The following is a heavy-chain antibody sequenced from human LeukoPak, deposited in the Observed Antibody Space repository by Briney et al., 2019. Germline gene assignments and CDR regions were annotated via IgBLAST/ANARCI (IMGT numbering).Heavy chain of an antibody. CDR2: IIPIFGTA. CDR3: ARGRYYDILTGSALDY. J-gene: IGHJ4*02. V-gene: IGHV1-69*06. CDR1: GGTFSSYA. Sequence: SVKVSCKASGGTFSSYAISWVRQAPGQGLEWMGGIIPIFGTANYAQKFQGRVTITADKSTSTAYMELSSPRSEDTAVYYCARGRYYDILTGSALDYWGQGTLVTVSS. D-gene: IGHD3-9*01.